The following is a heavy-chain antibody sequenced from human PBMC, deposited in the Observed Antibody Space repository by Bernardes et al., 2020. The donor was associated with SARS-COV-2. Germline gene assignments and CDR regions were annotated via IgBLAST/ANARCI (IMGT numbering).Heavy chain of an antibody. V-gene: IGHV3-74*01. CDR1: GFTFSSYW. D-gene: IGHD1-26*01. J-gene: IGHJ4*02. CDR3: ARESSLGGTYFVDY. Sequence: VGSLRLSCAASGFTFSSYWMQWVRQAPGKGLVWVSRINGDGSSTRYADSVKGRFTISRDNAKNTLFLQLDSLRAEDAAVYYCARESSLGGTYFVDYWGQGTLLTVSS. CDR2: INGDGSST.